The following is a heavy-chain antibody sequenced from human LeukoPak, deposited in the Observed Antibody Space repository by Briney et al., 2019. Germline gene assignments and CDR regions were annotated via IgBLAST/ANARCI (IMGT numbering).Heavy chain of an antibody. CDR1: GGSFSGYY. Sequence: SETLSLTCAVYGGSFSGYYWSWIRQPPGKGLEWIGEINHSGSTNYNPSLKSRVTISVDTSKNQFSLKLSSVTAADTAAYYCATLHSIAARRGFDYWGQGTLVTVSS. CDR2: INHSGST. CDR3: ATLHSIAARRGFDY. V-gene: IGHV4-34*01. J-gene: IGHJ4*02. D-gene: IGHD6-6*01.